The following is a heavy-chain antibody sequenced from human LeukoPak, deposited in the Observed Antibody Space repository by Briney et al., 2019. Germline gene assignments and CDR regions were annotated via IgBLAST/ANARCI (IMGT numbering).Heavy chain of an antibody. J-gene: IGHJ6*03. Sequence: ASVKVSCKAFGYTFTSNYMHWVRQAPGQGPEWMGVISPSGGSTTYAQKFQGRVTLTRDMSTSTDYLHMSSLRAEDTALYYCARLSAYYYGSYFYYYMDVWGKGTTVTVSS. CDR2: ISPSGGST. D-gene: IGHD3-10*01. CDR3: ARLSAYYYGSYFYYYMDV. V-gene: IGHV1-46*01. CDR1: GYTFTSNY.